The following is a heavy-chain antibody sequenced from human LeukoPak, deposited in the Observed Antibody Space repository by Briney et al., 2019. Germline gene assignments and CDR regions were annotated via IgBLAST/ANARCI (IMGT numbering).Heavy chain of an antibody. CDR1: GGAISSYY. Sequence: SENLSLTCTVSGGAISSYYWSWIRQPPGKELEWIGYIYYSGSTNYNPSLTSRVTIAVDTSKNQFSLKLSSVTAADTAVYYCAREGFGTIFGVVIYAFDIWGQGTMVTVSS. CDR2: IYYSGST. D-gene: IGHD3-3*01. V-gene: IGHV4-59*01. J-gene: IGHJ3*02. CDR3: AREGFGTIFGVVIYAFDI.